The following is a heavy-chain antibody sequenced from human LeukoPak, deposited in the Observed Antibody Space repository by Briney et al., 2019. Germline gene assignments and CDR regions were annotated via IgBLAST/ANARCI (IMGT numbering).Heavy chain of an antibody. J-gene: IGHJ4*02. D-gene: IGHD3-10*01. V-gene: IGHV3-23*01. Sequence: PGGSLRLSCAASGFTFSSYAMRWVRQAPGKGLGWVSAISGSGGSTYYADSVKGRFTISRDNSKNTLYLQMNSVRAEDAAVYYCAKADGLLWFGEFTHWGQGTLVTVSS. CDR1: GFTFSSYA. CDR3: AKADGLLWFGEFTH. CDR2: ISGSGGST.